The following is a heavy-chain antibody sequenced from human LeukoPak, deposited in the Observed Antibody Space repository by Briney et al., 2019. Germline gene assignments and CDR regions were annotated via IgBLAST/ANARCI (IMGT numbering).Heavy chain of an antibody. J-gene: IGHJ6*02. CDR1: GFTFSNAW. Sequence: PGGSLRLSCAAPGFTFSNAWMNWVRQAPGKGLEWVGRIKSKTDGGTTDYAAPVKGRFTISRDDSKNTLYLQMNSLKTEDTAVYYCTTGPGITGTLDVWGQGTTVTVSS. V-gene: IGHV3-15*07. D-gene: IGHD1-7*01. CDR2: IKSKTDGGTT. CDR3: TTGPGITGTLDV.